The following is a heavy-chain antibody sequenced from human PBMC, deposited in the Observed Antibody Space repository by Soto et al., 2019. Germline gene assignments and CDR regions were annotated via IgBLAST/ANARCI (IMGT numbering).Heavy chain of an antibody. D-gene: IGHD2-15*01. CDR3: ANGFSGGEADCFDP. CDR2: MTAGNGNT. Sequence: QVQLVQSGAEVKKPGASVKASCKASGYTFTSYAMHWVRQAPGQRLEWMGWMTAGNGNTKYSQKFQGRGTITRETSASTAYMELSSLRSVDADVHHSANGFSGGEADCFDPWDHGSLVTL. V-gene: IGHV1-3*01. J-gene: IGHJ5*02. CDR1: GYTFTSYA.